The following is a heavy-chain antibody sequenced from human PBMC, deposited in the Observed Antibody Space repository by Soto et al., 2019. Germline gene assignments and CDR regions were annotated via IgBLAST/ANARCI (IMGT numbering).Heavy chain of an antibody. CDR1: GFTFISYS. J-gene: IGHJ4*02. D-gene: IGHD3-22*01. Sequence: GGSLRLSCAASGFTFISYSMNWVRQAPGKGLEGVSYISSSSSTIYYADSVRGGFTISRDNAKTSLYLQMNSLRAEDTAVYYCTTDPVTMIVVVPSSGWGQGT. V-gene: IGHV3-48*01. CDR2: ISSSSSTI. CDR3: TTDPVTMIVVVPSSG.